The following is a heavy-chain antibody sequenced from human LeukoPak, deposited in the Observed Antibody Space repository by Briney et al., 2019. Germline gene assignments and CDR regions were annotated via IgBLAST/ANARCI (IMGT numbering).Heavy chain of an antibody. Sequence: GGSLRLSCAASGFTFSSYWMHWVRQAPGKGLVWVSRVNSDGTGTTYADSVEGRFTISRGNAKNTVYLQMNSLRAEDTAIYYCIRTLIVATSPYMDVWGKGTTVTVSS. CDR3: IRTLIVATSPYMDV. D-gene: IGHD5-12*01. J-gene: IGHJ6*03. CDR2: VNSDGTGT. V-gene: IGHV3-74*01. CDR1: GFTFSSYW.